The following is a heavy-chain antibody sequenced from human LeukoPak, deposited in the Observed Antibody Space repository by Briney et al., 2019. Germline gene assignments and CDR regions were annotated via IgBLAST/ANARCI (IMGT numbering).Heavy chain of an antibody. CDR2: IIPIFGTA. J-gene: IGHJ5*02. Sequence: SVKVSCKAFGYTFTGYYMHWVRQAPGQGLEWMGGIIPIFGTANYAQKFQGRVTITTDESTSTAYMELSSLRSEDTAVYYCASGSSSWGQGTLVTVSS. CDR1: GYTFTGYY. V-gene: IGHV1-69*05. D-gene: IGHD2-15*01. CDR3: ASGSSS.